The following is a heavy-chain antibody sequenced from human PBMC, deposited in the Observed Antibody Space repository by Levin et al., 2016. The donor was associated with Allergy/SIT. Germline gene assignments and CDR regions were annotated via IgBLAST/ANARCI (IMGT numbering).Heavy chain of an antibody. Sequence: VRQAPGKGLEWVSVIYSGGSTYYADSVKGRFTISRDNSKNTLYLQMNSLRAEDTAVYYCAYHPSPHWLDSGYDLSFDYWGQGTLVTVSS. J-gene: IGHJ4*02. CDR3: AYHPSPHWLDSGYDLSFDY. V-gene: IGHV3-53*01. D-gene: IGHD5-12*01. CDR2: IYSGGST.